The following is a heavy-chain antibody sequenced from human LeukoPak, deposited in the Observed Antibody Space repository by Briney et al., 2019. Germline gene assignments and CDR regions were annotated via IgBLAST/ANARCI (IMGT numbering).Heavy chain of an antibody. J-gene: IGHJ5*02. D-gene: IGHD3-10*01. CDR2: ISSSGSTI. CDR3: ARVSASMVRGAGFDP. CDR1: GFTFSSYE. V-gene: IGHV3-48*03. Sequence: GGSLRLSCAASGFTFSSYEMNWVRQAPGKGLEWVSYISSSGSTIYYADSVKGRFTISRDNAKNSLYLQMNSLRAEDTAVYYCARVSASMVRGAGFDPWGQGTLVTVSS.